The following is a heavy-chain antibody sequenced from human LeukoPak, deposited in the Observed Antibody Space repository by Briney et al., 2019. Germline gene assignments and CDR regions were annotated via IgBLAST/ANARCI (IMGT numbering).Heavy chain of an antibody. CDR2: IYYSGST. CDR1: GGSISSGGYY. Sequence: SETLSLTCTVSGGSISSGGYYWSWIRQYPGKGLEWLGYIYYSGSTYYNPSLKSRLTMSLDASENQFSLKLSSVTAADTAVCYCARVKVVTTSQYFDLWGRGTLVTVSS. CDR3: ARVKVVTTSQYFDL. D-gene: IGHD2-21*02. J-gene: IGHJ2*01. V-gene: IGHV4-31*03.